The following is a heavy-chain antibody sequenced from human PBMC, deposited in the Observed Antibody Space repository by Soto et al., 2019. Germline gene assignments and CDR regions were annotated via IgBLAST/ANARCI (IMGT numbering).Heavy chain of an antibody. CDR2: ISRDGGTK. CDR1: GFTVSTYG. J-gene: IGHJ4*02. V-gene: IGHV3-30*03. Sequence: QVQLVESGGGVVQPGRSLRLSCAVSGFTVSTYGMHWVRQAPGKWLEWVAVISRDGGTKYYADSVKGRFTISRDNSRNTLFLEMNSLRGYDMAVYYCTGEVASGYWGQGTLVTVSS. CDR3: TGEVASGY. D-gene: IGHD2-8*02.